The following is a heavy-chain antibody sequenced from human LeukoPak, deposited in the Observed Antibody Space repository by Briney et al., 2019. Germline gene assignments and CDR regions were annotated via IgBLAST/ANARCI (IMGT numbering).Heavy chain of an antibody. Sequence: GGSLRLSCAPSGFTFDDYGIIRVRQAPGTGLEWGSGITWDGGSTNYAASVEGRFNISRENAKNSLYLEMNSLRAEDTALYYCARYSSSPGEYWGEGTLVTVSS. CDR2: ITWDGGST. CDR3: ARYSSSPGEY. J-gene: IGHJ4*02. D-gene: IGHD6-13*01. CDR1: GFTFDDYG. V-gene: IGHV3-20*04.